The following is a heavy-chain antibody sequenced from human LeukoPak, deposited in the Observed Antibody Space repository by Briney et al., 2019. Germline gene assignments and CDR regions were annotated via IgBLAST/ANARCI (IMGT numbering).Heavy chain of an antibody. CDR2: MNPNSGNT. J-gene: IGHJ3*02. Sequence: GASVKVSCKASGYTFTSYGINWVRQATGQGLEWMGWMNPNSGNTGYAQKFQGRVTMTRNTSISTAYMELSSLRSEDTAVYYCARTYCTNGVCYTYAFDIWGQGTMVTVSS. V-gene: IGHV1-8*02. CDR1: GYTFTSYG. CDR3: ARTYCTNGVCYTYAFDI. D-gene: IGHD2-8*01.